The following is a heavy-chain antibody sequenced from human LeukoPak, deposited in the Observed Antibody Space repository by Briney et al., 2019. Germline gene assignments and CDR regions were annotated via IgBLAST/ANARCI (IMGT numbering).Heavy chain of an antibody. J-gene: IGHJ6*03. Sequence: GGSLRLSCAASGFTFSDYYMSWIRQAPGKGLEWVSYISSSRSTIYYADSVKGRFTISRDNAKNSRYLQINSLRAEDTAVYYCARDRDSSSWYADYYYMDVWGKGTTVTVSS. D-gene: IGHD6-13*01. CDR3: ARDRDSSSWYADYYYMDV. V-gene: IGHV3-11*01. CDR2: ISSSRSTI. CDR1: GFTFSDYY.